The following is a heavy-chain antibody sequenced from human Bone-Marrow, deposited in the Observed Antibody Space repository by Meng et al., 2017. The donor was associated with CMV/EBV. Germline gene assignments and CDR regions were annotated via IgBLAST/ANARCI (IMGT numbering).Heavy chain of an antibody. V-gene: IGHV3-53*01. Sequence: GESPKISCVASGFTVSITHMNWVRQAPGKGLEWVSVICTGATTHSADFVKGRFPISRDSSKNTLYLQMNSLRAEGTALYYCAVGPDSRTVSYWGQGTLVTVSS. CDR3: AVGPDSRTVSY. CDR2: ICTGATT. CDR1: GFTVSITH. J-gene: IGHJ4*02. D-gene: IGHD4-17*01.